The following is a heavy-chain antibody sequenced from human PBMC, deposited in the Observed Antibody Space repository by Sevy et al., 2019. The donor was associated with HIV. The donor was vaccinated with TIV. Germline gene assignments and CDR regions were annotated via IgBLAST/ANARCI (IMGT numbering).Heavy chain of an antibody. V-gene: IGHV3-33*08. CDR2: ISHDGRNHK. J-gene: IGHJ4*02. D-gene: IGHD3-10*01. CDR1: GFTFGEYG. CDR3: ARDRGEILRSAFKS. Sequence: GGSLRISCAASGFTFGEYGMHWVRQAPGKGLEWVAVISHDGRNHKYNADFVKGRFTISRDNSKNMVYLQMNSLRVEDTAIYYCARDRGEILRSAFKSWGQGTLVTVSS.